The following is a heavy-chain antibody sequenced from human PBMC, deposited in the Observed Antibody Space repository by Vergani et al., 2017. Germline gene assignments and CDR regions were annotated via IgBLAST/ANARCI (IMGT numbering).Heavy chain of an antibody. CDR3: TTGFPGSSWSTY. V-gene: IGHV3-49*04. CDR2: VRNKEDGGKT. CDR1: GFTFTDYG. J-gene: IGHJ4*01. Sequence: EVQLVESGGGLEQPGRSLRLSCRASGFTFTDYGISWVRQAPGEGLEWVGFVRNKEDGGKTKHAASVKGRFTISRADSTAIAYLQMDSLKTEDTAVYYCTTGFPGSSWSTYWGQGTLVTVSS. D-gene: IGHD6-13*01.